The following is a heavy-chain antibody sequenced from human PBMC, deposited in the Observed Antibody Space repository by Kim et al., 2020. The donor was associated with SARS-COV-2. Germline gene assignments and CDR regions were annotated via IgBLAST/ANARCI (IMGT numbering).Heavy chain of an antibody. CDR2: INHSGST. J-gene: IGHJ5*02. CDR1: GGSFSGYY. V-gene: IGHV4-34*01. CDR3: ARGLGVSGYSINWFDP. D-gene: IGHD3-22*01. Sequence: SETLSLTCAVYGGSFSGYYWSWIRQPPGKGLEWIGEINHSGSTNYNPSLKSRVTISVDTSKNQFSLKLSSVTAADTAVYYCARGLGVSGYSINWFDPWGQGTLVTVSS.